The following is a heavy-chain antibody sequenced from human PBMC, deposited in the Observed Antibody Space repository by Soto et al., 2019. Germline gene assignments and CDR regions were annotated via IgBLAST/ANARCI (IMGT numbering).Heavy chain of an antibody. Sequence: PGGSLRLSCAASGFTISSNYMSWVRQAPGKGLEWVSVIYSGGSTYYADSVKGRFTISRHNSKNTLYLQMNSLRAEDTAVYYCARDASGSYYTDWGLGTLVTVSS. D-gene: IGHD3-10*01. CDR2: IYSGGST. CDR3: ARDASGSYYTD. J-gene: IGHJ4*02. V-gene: IGHV3-53*04. CDR1: GFTISSNY.